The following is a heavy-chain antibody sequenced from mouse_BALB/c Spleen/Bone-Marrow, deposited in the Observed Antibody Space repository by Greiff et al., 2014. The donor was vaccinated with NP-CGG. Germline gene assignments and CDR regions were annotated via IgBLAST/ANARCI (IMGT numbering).Heavy chain of an antibody. J-gene: IGHJ1*01. CDR2: IDPANGDT. CDR1: GFNIKDTY. V-gene: IGHV14-3*02. CDR3: TRPSFYYGSGYWYFDV. Sequence: VQLQQFGSELVKPGASVKLSCAASGFNIKDTYMHWVKQRPEQGLEWIGRIDPANGDTKYDPKFQGKATITADTSSNTAYLQLSSLTSEDTAVYYCTRPSFYYGSGYWYFDVWGAGTTVTVSS. D-gene: IGHD1-1*01.